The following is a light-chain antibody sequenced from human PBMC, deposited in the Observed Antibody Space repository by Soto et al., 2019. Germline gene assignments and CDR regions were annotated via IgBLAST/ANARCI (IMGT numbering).Light chain of an antibody. CDR2: NVN. V-gene: IGLV2-11*01. CDR1: SSDVGSYDY. J-gene: IGLJ1*01. CDR3: SSYAGAITFYV. Sequence: QSALIQPPSVSGSPGQSVTISCTGTSSDVGSYDYVSWYQQHPGTVPKPMIYNVNTRPSGVPDRFSGSKSGDTASLTISGLQAEDEADYYCSSYAGAITFYVFGTGTKVTVL.